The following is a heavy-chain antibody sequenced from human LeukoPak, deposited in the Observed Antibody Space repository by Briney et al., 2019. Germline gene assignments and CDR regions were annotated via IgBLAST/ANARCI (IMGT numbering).Heavy chain of an antibody. CDR2: TYTSGST. J-gene: IGHJ4*02. CDR1: GGSISSGSYY. D-gene: IGHD4-23*01. CDR3: ARNDGGLVDY. Sequence: SETLSLTCTVSGGSISSGSYYWSWIRQPAGKGLEWIGRTYTSGSTNYNPSLKSRVTISVDTSKNQFSLKLSSVTAADTAVYYCARNDGGLVDYWGQGTLVTVSS. V-gene: IGHV4-61*02.